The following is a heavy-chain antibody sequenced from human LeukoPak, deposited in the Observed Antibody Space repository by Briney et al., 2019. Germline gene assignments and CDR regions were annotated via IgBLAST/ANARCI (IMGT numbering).Heavy chain of an antibody. D-gene: IGHD5-18*01. CDR2: ISSSSSTI. Sequence: GGSLRLSCAASGFTFSSYSMNWVRQAPGKGLEWVSYISSSSSTIYYADSVKGRFTISRDNAKNSLYLQMNSLRAEDTAVYYCARDGIQLWLSFYYYYYMDVWGKGTTVTVSS. CDR3: ARDGIQLWLSFYYYYYMDV. J-gene: IGHJ6*03. V-gene: IGHV3-48*01. CDR1: GFTFSSYS.